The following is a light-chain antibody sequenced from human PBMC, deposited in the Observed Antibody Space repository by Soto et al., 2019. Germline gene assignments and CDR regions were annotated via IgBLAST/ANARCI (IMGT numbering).Light chain of an antibody. CDR2: EVS. CDR3: SSYAGSNYV. CDR1: SSDVGGYNY. Sequence: QSVLTQPPSASGSPGQSLTISCTGTSSDVGGYNYVSWYQQHPGKAPKLMIYEVSKRPSGVPDRFSGSKSGNTASLTVSGLQAEDEADYYCSSYAGSNYVFGTGTKLTVL. J-gene: IGLJ1*01. V-gene: IGLV2-8*01.